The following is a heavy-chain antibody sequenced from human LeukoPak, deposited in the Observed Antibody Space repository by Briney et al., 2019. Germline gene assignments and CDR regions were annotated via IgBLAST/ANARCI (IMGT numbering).Heavy chain of an antibody. CDR2: ISSSGSTI. Sequence: GGSLRLSCAASGFTFSDYYMSWIRQAPGKGLEWVSYISSSGSTIYYADSVKGRFTISRDNAKNSLYLQMNSLRVEDTAVYYCARDPPYYYDSRYFQHWGKGTLVTVSS. CDR1: GFTFSDYY. CDR3: ARDPPYYYDSRYFQH. D-gene: IGHD3-22*01. V-gene: IGHV3-11*01. J-gene: IGHJ1*01.